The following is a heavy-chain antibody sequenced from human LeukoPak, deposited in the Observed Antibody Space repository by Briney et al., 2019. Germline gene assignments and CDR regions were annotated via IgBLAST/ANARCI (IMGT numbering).Heavy chain of an antibody. D-gene: IGHD4-17*01. J-gene: IGHJ4*02. Sequence: GGSLRLSCVASGFNYTKYWMTWVRQSPGKGLEWVANRKHDGREQYYAASVKGRFSLARDNAKNSLYLHMNGLRGEDTAVYYCALSIGDYEIPFDYWGLGTLVTVSS. CDR1: GFNYTKYW. CDR2: RKHDGREQ. V-gene: IGHV3-7*01. CDR3: ALSIGDYEIPFDY.